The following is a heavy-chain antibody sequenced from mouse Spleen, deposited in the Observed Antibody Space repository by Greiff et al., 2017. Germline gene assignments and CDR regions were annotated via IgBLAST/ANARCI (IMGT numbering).Heavy chain of an antibody. CDR2: ISSGGSYT. CDR1: GFTFSSYG. CDR3: ARHDYDDLGDFDY. Sequence: EVQGVESGGDLVKPGGSLKLSCAASGFTFSSYGMSWVRQTPDKRLEWVATISSGGSYTYYPDSVKGRFTISRDNAKNTLYLQMSSLKSEDTAMYYCARHDYDDLGDFDYWGQGTTLTVSS. D-gene: IGHD2-4*01. V-gene: IGHV5-6*01. J-gene: IGHJ2*01.